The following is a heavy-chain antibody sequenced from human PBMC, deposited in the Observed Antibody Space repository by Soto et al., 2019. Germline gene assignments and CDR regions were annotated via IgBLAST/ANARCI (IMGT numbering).Heavy chain of an antibody. CDR1: GCTFRSFT. J-gene: IGHJ5*02. CDR2: ISSNSAYI. V-gene: IGHV3-21*01. Sequence: PGGPLRLSCAASGCTFRSFTMNWVRQAPGKGLEWLSTISSNSAYIYYTYALRGRFTISRDNAKNSLHLQMNSLRAEDTAVYYCTRDASRDSSARGWFDPWGRGTLDTVSS. CDR3: TRDASRDSSARGWFDP. D-gene: IGHD6-13*01.